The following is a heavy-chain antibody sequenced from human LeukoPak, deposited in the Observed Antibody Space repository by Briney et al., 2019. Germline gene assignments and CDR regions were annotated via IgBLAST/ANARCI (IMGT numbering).Heavy chain of an antibody. J-gene: IGHJ4*02. V-gene: IGHV3-30*02. CDR2: IRYDGSNK. CDR3: AKGPFEEYYFDY. CDR1: GFTFSSYG. D-gene: IGHD3-10*01. Sequence: SGGSLRLSCAAPGFTFSSYGMHWVRQAPGKGLEWVAFIRYDGSNKYYADSVKGRFTISRDNSKNTLYLQINSLRAEDTAVYYCAKGPFEEYYFDYWGQGTLVTVSS.